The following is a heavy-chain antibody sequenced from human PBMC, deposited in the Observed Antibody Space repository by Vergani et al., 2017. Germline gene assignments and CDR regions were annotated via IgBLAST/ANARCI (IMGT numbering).Heavy chain of an antibody. J-gene: IGHJ6*02. Sequence: QVQLQQSGPGLVKPSQTLSLTCAISGDSVSSNSAAWHWIRQSPSRGLEWLGRTYYRSKWYNDYAVSVKSRITINPDTSKNQFSLQLNSVTPEDTAVYYCSRDGGYCSGGSCYAPYYGMDVWGQGTTVTVSS. D-gene: IGHD2-15*01. V-gene: IGHV6-1*01. CDR2: TYYRSKWYN. CDR3: SRDGGYCSGGSCYAPYYGMDV. CDR1: GDSVSSNSAA.